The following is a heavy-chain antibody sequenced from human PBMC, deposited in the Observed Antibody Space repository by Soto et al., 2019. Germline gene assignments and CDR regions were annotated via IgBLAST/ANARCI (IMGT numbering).Heavy chain of an antibody. D-gene: IGHD3-3*01. CDR1: GFTFSSYW. CDR2: INSDGSST. J-gene: IGHJ5*02. CDR3: AREAEVTIFGVVIKGYNWFDP. V-gene: IGHV3-74*01. Sequence: EVQLVESGGGLVQPGGSLRLSCAASGFTFSSYWMHWVRQAPGKGLVWVSRINSDGSSTSYADSVKGRFTISRDNAKNTLYLPMNSLRAEDTAVYYCAREAEVTIFGVVIKGYNWFDPWGQGTLVTVSS.